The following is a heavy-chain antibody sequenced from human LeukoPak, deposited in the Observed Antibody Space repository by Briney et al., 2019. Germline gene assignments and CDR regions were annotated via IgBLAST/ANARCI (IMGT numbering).Heavy chain of an antibody. J-gene: IGHJ6*02. Sequence: KSSQTLSLTCTVSGGSLSTDGYYWSWIRQHPGKGLEWIGYISYSGSTYYNPSLKSRLTISVDTSKNQISLKLNSVSAADTALYSVALVVYGTIPQRNYGMAVWAKGPRSPSP. V-gene: IGHV4-31*03. CDR1: GGSLSTDGYY. D-gene: IGHD2-2*01. CDR2: ISYSGST. CDR3: ALVVYGTIPQRNYGMAV.